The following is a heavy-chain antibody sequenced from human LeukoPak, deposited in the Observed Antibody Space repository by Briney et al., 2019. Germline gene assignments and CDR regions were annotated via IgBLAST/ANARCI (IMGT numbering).Heavy chain of an antibody. CDR1: GGTFSSYA. V-gene: IGHV1-69*04. Sequence: SVKVSCKASGGTFSSYAISWVRQAPGQGLEWMGRIIPILGIANYAQKFQGRVTITADKSTSTAYMELSSLRSEDTAVYYCARDLTPEGYDYWNYFDYWGQGTLVTVSS. CDR2: IIPILGIA. D-gene: IGHD5-12*01. J-gene: IGHJ4*02. CDR3: ARDLTPEGYDYWNYFDY.